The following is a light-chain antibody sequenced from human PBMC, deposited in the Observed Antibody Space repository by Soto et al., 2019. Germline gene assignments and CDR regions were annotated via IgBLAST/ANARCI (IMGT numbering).Light chain of an antibody. CDR3: QQYYSYPPT. V-gene: IGKV1-8*01. Sequence: AIRMTQSPSSLSASTGDRVTITCRASQGISSYLAWYQQKPGKAPKLLIYAASTLQSGVPSRFSGSGSGTDFTLTISSMQSEDFASYYCQQYYSYPPTFGGGTKVAIK. J-gene: IGKJ4*01. CDR2: AAS. CDR1: QGISSY.